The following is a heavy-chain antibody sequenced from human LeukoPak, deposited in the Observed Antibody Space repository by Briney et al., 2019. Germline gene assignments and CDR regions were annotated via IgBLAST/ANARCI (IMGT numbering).Heavy chain of an antibody. CDR2: ISGSGGST. D-gene: IGHD2-8*01. J-gene: IGHJ4*02. Sequence: GGSLSLSCIASGFIFSRYYWSSVRQAPGKGLEWVSTISGSGGSTYYADSVKGRFTISRDNSKNTVYLKMNSFRAEDTGVYYCAKDRSCIDDVCHWAFDYWGQGTLVTVSS. CDR1: GFIFSRYY. V-gene: IGHV3-23*01. CDR3: AKDRSCIDDVCHWAFDY.